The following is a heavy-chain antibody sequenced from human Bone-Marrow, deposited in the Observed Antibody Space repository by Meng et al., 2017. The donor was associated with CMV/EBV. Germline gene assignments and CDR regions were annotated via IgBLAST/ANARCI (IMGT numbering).Heavy chain of an antibody. V-gene: IGHV3-48*03. CDR2: ISSGGDSI. J-gene: IGHJ4*02. CDR3: ARNEGDFDY. CDR1: GGTFSNYE. Sequence: SCKASGGTFSNYEMNWVRQTPEKGLEWISYISSGGDSIYYADSVRGRFTISRDNTRNSLYLQMNSLRAEDTAIYYCARNEGDFDYWGQGTLVTVSS. D-gene: IGHD1-1*01.